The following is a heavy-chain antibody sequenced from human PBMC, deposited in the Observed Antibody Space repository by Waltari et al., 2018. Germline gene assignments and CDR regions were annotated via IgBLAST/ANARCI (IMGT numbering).Heavy chain of an antibody. CDR1: GCSIASNRPY. Sequence: QLQLQESGPGLVRPSENLSPTCSVSGCSIASNRPYWGWIRQSPGQGLEWIATNPYTGATYSGPSLKSLVTLSRDTSKNQLSLTLDSVTAADTAVYFCATYIGASLGTAAFDVWGQGTMVTVSS. V-gene: IGHV4-39*01. CDR3: ATYIGASLGTAAFDV. CDR2: NPYTGAT. J-gene: IGHJ3*01. D-gene: IGHD5-12*01.